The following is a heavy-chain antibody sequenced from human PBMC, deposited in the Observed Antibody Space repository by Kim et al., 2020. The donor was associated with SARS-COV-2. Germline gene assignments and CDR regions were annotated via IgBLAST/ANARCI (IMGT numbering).Heavy chain of an antibody. D-gene: IGHD6-13*01. CDR3: ARDGGSSWSYNWFDP. CDR1: GGSISSYY. J-gene: IGHJ5*02. Sequence: SETLSLTCTVSGGSISSYYWSWIRQPPGKGLEWIGYIYYSGSTNYNPYLKSRVTISVDTSKNQFSLKLSSVTAADTAVYYCARDGGSSWSYNWFDPWGQGTLVAVSP. CDR2: IYYSGST. V-gene: IGHV4-59*13.